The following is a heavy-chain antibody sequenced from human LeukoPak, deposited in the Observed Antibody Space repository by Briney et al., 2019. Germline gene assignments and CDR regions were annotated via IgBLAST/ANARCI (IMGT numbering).Heavy chain of an antibody. V-gene: IGHV1-8*01. CDR1: GYTFTSYD. J-gene: IGHJ5*02. D-gene: IGHD3-3*01. CDR3: ARVHSYYDFWSGYFTSNWFDP. Sequence: ASVKVSCKVSGYTFTSYDNNWVRQAPGQGMEGMGGMNTNSGNTVYAQKFQGRVTMTRNTTISKAYMEMRSLRSEDTAVYYCARVHSYYDFWSGYFTSNWFDPWGQGTLVTVSS. CDR2: MNTNSGNT.